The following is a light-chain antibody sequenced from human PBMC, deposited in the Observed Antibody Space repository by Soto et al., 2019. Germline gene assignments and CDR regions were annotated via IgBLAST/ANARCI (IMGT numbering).Light chain of an antibody. CDR1: SSNIGSNY. Sequence: QSVLTQPPSTSGTTGQRVTISCSGSSSNIGSNYVYWYQQLPGTAPTLLIYNSNKRPSGVPDRFSGSRSGTSASLAISGLRSDDESDYYCAAWDDSLRGVGFGGGPKLTV. CDR2: NSN. CDR3: AAWDDSLRGVG. J-gene: IGLJ2*01. V-gene: IGLV1-47*02.